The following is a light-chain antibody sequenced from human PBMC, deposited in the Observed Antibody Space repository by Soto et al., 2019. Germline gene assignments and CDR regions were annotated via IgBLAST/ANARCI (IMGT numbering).Light chain of an antibody. CDR1: SSDVGGYNY. J-gene: IGLJ3*02. CDR3: SSYTSSSNWV. V-gene: IGLV2-14*01. CDR2: EVS. Sequence: QSVLTQPASVSGSPGQSITISCTGTSSDVGGYNYVSWYQQHPGKAPKLMIYEVSNRPSGVSNRFSGSKSGNTASLIISGLQAEDEADYYCSSYTSSSNWVFGGGTKVTVL.